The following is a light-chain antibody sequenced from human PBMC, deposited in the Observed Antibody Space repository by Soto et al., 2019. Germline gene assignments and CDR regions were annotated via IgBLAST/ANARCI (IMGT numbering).Light chain of an antibody. CDR2: DVS. Sequence: EIVLTQSPCTLSLSQGEKATLSCRSSQSVSSNYLAWYQQKPDKAPRLVNYDVSGRSTGIPDRFSGSESRTDFTSTISRLEPEDVLVYYCQQYGCSPTFGQGTKVDIK. CDR1: QSVSSNY. CDR3: QQYGCSPT. J-gene: IGKJ1*01. V-gene: IGKV3-20*01.